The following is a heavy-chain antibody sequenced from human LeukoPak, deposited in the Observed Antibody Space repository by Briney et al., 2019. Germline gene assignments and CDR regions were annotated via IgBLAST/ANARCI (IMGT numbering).Heavy chain of an antibody. Sequence: GGSLRLSCAASGFTFSSYWMHWVRQAPGKGLVWVSRINSDGSSTSYAGSVKGRFTISRDNAKNTLYLQMNSLRAEDTAVYYCARDYYYYYMDVWGKGTTVTVSS. J-gene: IGHJ6*03. CDR3: ARDYYYYYMDV. V-gene: IGHV3-74*01. CDR2: INSDGSST. CDR1: GFTFSSYW.